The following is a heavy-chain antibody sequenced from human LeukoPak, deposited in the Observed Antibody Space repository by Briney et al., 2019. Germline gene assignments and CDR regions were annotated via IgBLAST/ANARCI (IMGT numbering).Heavy chain of an antibody. Sequence: SETLSLTCTVSGGSISSSSYYWGWIRQPPGKGLEWIVSHYYSGTTYYNPSLKSRVTISVDTSKNQFSLKLTSVPAADTAVYYCERDFWSGPRYWGQGTLVTVSS. CDR2: HYYSGTT. D-gene: IGHD3-3*01. J-gene: IGHJ4*02. V-gene: IGHV4-39*02. CDR1: GGSISSSSYY. CDR3: ERDFWSGPRY.